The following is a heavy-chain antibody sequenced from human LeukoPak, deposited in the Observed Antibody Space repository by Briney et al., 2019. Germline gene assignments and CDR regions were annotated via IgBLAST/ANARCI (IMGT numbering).Heavy chain of an antibody. Sequence: SGGSLRLSCAASGLTFSTADMHWVRQAPGKGLEWVAFIRSGGNSKYCADSVKGRFTISRDNSKNTLFLQMNSLRAEDTAVYYCAKDLFGSGSYEYWGQGTLVTVSS. CDR3: AKDLFGSGSYEY. CDR2: IRSGGNSK. CDR1: GLTFSTAD. D-gene: IGHD3-10*01. J-gene: IGHJ4*02. V-gene: IGHV3-30*02.